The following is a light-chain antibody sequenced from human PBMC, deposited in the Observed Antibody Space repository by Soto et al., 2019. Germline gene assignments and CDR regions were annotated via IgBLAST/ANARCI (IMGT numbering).Light chain of an antibody. V-gene: IGKV1-12*01. CDR1: QDISRW. CDR2: AAS. J-gene: IGKJ4*01. Sequence: DIQMTQSPSSVSASVGDRVTITCRASQDISRWLAWYQQKPGKAPKLLIKAASSLQSGVPSRFSGSGSGTDFTLTISCLQSEDFATYYCQQYYSYPLTFGGGTKVDIK. CDR3: QQYYSYPLT.